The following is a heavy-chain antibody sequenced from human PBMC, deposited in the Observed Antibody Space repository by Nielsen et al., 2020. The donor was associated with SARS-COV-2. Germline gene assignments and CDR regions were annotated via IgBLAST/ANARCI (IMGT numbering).Heavy chain of an antibody. D-gene: IGHD6-13*01. CDR3: ARRGGIYYYGMDV. CDR1: GGSFSGYY. V-gene: IGHV4-34*01. CDR2: INHSGST. J-gene: IGHJ6*02. Sequence: SETLSLTCAVYGGSFSGYYWSWIRQPPGKGLEWIGEINHSGSTNYNPSFKSRVTISVDTSKNQFSLKLSSVTAADTAVYYCARRGGIYYYGMDVWGQGTTVTVSS.